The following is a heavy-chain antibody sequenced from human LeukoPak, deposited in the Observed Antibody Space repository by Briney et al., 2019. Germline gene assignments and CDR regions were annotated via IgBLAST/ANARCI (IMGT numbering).Heavy chain of an antibody. J-gene: IGHJ4*02. Sequence: SETLSLTCAVYGGSFSGYYWSWIRQPPGKGLEWIGEINHSGSTNYNPSLKSRVTISVDTSKNQFSLKLSSVTAADTAVYYCARAGYSSSWYDYWGQGTLVAVSS. CDR1: GGSFSGYY. CDR2: INHSGST. D-gene: IGHD6-13*01. V-gene: IGHV4-34*01. CDR3: ARAGYSSSWYDY.